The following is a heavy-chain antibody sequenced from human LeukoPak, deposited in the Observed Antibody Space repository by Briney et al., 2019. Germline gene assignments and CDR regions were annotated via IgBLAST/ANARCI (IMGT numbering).Heavy chain of an antibody. V-gene: IGHV1-69*13. CDR1: GYTFTSYY. CDR2: IIPIFGTA. CDR3: AREVGMATIGH. J-gene: IGHJ4*02. D-gene: IGHD5-24*01. Sequence: GASVKVSCKASGYTFTSYYMHWVRQAPGQGLEWMGGIIPIFGTANYAQKFQGRVTITADESTSTAYMELSSLRSEDTAVYYCAREVGMATIGHWGQGTLVTVSS.